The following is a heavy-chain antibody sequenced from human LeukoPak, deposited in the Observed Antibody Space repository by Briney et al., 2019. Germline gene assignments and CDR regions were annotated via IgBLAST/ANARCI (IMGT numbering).Heavy chain of an antibody. CDR1: GFTFSSYG. CDR2: IRYDGSNK. J-gene: IGHJ4*02. D-gene: IGHD4-17*01. CDR3: AKGPPHLYGDVPK. Sequence: GGSLRLSCAASGFTFSSYGMHWVRQAPGKGLEWVAFIRYDGSNKYYADSVKGRFTISRDNSKNTLYLQMNSLRAEDTAVYYCAKGPPHLYGDVPKWGQGTLVTVSS. V-gene: IGHV3-30*02.